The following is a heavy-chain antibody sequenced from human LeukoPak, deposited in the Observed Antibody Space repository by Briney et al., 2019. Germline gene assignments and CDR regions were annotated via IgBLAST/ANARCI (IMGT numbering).Heavy chain of an antibody. V-gene: IGHV1-18*01. D-gene: IGHD3-22*01. J-gene: IGHJ4*02. CDR2: ISGYNGYT. CDR1: GYSFTNYG. Sequence: ASVKVSCKASGYSFTNYGINWVRQAPGQGLEWMGWISGYNGYTKYAQKFQGRVTMTTDTSTSIVYMELRSLRSDDTAVYYCARDRSPRHYYDTSSYHGAADYWGQGTLVTVSS. CDR3: ARDRSPRHYYDTSSYHGAADY.